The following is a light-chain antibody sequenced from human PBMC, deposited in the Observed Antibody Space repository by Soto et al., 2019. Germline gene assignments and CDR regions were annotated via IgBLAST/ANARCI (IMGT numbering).Light chain of an antibody. CDR2: GAS. V-gene: IGKV3-20*01. J-gene: IGKJ1*01. CDR3: QQYGSSPRT. Sequence: EIVLTQSPATLSLSPGERATLPCRASQSVSSNFLAWYQQKPGQAPSLLVYGASSRATGIPDRFSGSGSGTDFTLTISRLEPEDFAVYYCQQYGSSPRTFGQGTKVDIK. CDR1: QSVSSNF.